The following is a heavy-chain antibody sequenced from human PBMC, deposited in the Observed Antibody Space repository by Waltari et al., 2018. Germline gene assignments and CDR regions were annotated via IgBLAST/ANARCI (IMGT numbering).Heavy chain of an antibody. CDR1: GGTFSSYA. CDR3: AGYSGYDYVSRWDY. CDR2: SIPNYVTA. D-gene: IGHD5-12*01. V-gene: IGHV1-69*08. Sequence: QVQLVQSGAEVKKPGSSVKVSCKASGGTFSSYAISWVRQTPGQGLEWMGRSIPNYVTANSAKKFQGRVTFTADNSTSTAYMELSSLRTEDTAVYYCAGYSGYDYVSRWDYWCQGTLVTVSS. J-gene: IGHJ4*02.